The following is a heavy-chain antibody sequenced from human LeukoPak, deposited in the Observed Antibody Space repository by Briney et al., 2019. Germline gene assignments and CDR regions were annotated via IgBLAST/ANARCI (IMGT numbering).Heavy chain of an antibody. Sequence: ASVKVSCKASGYTFTGYYMYWVRQAPGQGLEWVGRINPNSGGTNYAQKFQGRVTMTRDTSTSTAYMELSRLTSDDTAVYYCAXXXGGWYXSXXWXRXTLVTVSS. D-gene: IGHD6-19*01. CDR1: GYTFTGYY. CDR3: AXXXGGWYXSXX. V-gene: IGHV1-2*06. CDR2: INPNSGGT. J-gene: IGHJ4*02.